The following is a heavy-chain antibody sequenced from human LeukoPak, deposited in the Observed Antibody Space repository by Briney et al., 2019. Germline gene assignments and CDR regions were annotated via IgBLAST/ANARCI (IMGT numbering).Heavy chain of an antibody. V-gene: IGHV3-7*01. Sequence: PGGSLRLSCAASGFTFSSYSMNWVRQAPGKGLEWVANIKQDGSEKYYVDSVKGRFTISRDNAKNSLYLQMNSLRAEDTAVYYCARGGQYYYYYYYMDVWGKGTTVTVSS. CDR1: GFTFSSYS. CDR3: ARGGQYYYYYYYMDV. D-gene: IGHD6-25*01. CDR2: IKQDGSEK. J-gene: IGHJ6*03.